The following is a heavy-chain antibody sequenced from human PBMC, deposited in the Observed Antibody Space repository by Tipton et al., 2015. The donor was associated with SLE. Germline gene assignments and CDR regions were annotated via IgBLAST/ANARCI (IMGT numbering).Heavy chain of an antibody. CDR1: GGSFGGYN. Sequence: TLSLTCAVYGGSFGGYNWSWIRQPPGKGLQWIGEINHTGSTNYNPSLKSRVTISVDTSKNQFSLKLSSVTAADTAVYYCALKRGWFGELLHYWGQGTLVTVSS. CDR2: INHTGST. V-gene: IGHV4-34*01. CDR3: ALKRGWFGELLHY. J-gene: IGHJ4*02. D-gene: IGHD3-10*01.